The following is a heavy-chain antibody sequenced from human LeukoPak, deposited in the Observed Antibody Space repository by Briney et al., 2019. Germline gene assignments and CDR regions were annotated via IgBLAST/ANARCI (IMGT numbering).Heavy chain of an antibody. D-gene: IGHD1-26*01. CDR1: GGTFSSYA. CDR2: IIPILGIA. CDR3: ARHRVRYSGSYPPTFDY. J-gene: IGHJ4*02. Sequence: SVKVSCKASGGTFSSYAISWVRQAPGQGLEWMGRIIPILGIANYAQKFQGRVTITADKSTSTAYMELSSLRSEDTAVYYCARHRVRYSGSYPPTFDYWGQGTLVTVSS. V-gene: IGHV1-69*04.